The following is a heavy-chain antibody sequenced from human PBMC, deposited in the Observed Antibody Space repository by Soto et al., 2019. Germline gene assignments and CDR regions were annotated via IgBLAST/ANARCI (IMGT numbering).Heavy chain of an antibody. CDR1: GFTFSSYS. CDR3: ARVMTYNDRSGFDWNGMDV. CDR2: ISSSSSTI. D-gene: IGHD3-22*01. V-gene: IGHV3-48*02. Sequence: GGSLRLACAASGFTFSSYSMNRVRQALGKGLEWVSYISSSSSTIYYADSVKGRFTISRDNAKNSLYLQMNSLRDEDTAVYYCARVMTYNDRSGFDWNGMDVWGQGTTVTVSS. J-gene: IGHJ6*02.